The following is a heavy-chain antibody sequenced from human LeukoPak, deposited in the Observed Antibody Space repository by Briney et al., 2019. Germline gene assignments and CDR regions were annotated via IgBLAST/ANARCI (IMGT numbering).Heavy chain of an antibody. CDR2: ISYDGNTK. CDR1: GFTFCSDA. V-gene: IGHV3-30-3*01. J-gene: IGHJ6*02. Sequence: GRSLRLSCAASGFTFCSDAMHWGRQAPGEGLEWVAVISYDGNTKYSADSVKGRFTISRDNSKNTLYLQMNSLSGEDTAVYYCARDTYYYATGTFFIYCYTMYAWGQGTTVTVSS. CDR3: ARDTYYYATGTFFIYCYTMYA. D-gene: IGHD3-10*01.